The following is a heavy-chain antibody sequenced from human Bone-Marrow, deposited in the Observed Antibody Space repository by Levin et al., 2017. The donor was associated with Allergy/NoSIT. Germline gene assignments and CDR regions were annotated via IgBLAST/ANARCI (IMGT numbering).Heavy chain of an antibody. V-gene: IGHV4-39*01. CDR1: GGSISSSSYY. Sequence: PSETLSLTCTVSGGSISSSSYYWGWIRQPPGKGLEWIGTIYYTGSTYYNPSLKSRVTISVDTSTNQFSLKLRSVTAADTAVYYCARLSRPFGDLRFDPWGQGTLVTVSS. D-gene: IGHD3-10*01. J-gene: IGHJ5*02. CDR3: ARLSRPFGDLRFDP. CDR2: IYYTGST.